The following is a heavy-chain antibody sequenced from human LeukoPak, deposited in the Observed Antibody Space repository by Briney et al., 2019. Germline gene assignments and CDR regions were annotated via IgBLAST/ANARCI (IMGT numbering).Heavy chain of an antibody. V-gene: IGHV7-4-1*02. CDR3: ARDLYSSSWYRAYYYYGMDV. J-gene: IGHJ6*02. CDR2: INTNTGNP. Sequence: ASVKVSCKASGYTFTSYAMNWVRQAPGQGLEWMGWINTNTGNPTYAQGFTGRFVFSLDTSVSTAYLQISSLKAEDTAVYYCARDLYSSSWYRAYYYYGMDVWGQGTTVTVS. CDR1: GYTFTSYA. D-gene: IGHD6-13*01.